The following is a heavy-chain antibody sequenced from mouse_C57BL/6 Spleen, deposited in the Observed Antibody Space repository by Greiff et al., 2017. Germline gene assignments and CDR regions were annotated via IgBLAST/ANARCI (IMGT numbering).Heavy chain of an antibody. CDR3: ARDVVANARDY. V-gene: IGHV3-6*01. Sequence: EVKLQESGPGLVKPSQSLSLTCSVTGYSITSGYYWNWIRQFPGNKLEWMGYISYDGSNNYNPSLKNRISITRDTSKNQFFLKLNSVTTEDTATYYCARDVVANARDYWGQGTSVTVSS. D-gene: IGHD1-1*01. J-gene: IGHJ4*01. CDR1: GYSITSGYY. CDR2: ISYDGSN.